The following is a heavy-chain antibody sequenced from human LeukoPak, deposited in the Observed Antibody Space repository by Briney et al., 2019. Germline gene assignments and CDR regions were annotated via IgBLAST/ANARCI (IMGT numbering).Heavy chain of an antibody. CDR3: ARDRLSSSLTSCYNR. D-gene: IGHD2-2*02. Sequence: ASVKVSCKASGYTFTAYFIHWVRQAPGQSLEWMGWINPNSGGTNFAQKFQGRVTMTRDTSLSTVYMELSSLRSDDTAVYFCARDRLSSSLTSCYNRWGQGTLVTVSS. CDR2: INPNSGGT. CDR1: GYTFTAYF. J-gene: IGHJ5*02. V-gene: IGHV1-2*02.